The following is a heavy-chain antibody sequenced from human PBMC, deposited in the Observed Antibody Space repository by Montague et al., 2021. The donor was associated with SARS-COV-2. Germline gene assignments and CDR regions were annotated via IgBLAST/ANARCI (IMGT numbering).Heavy chain of an antibody. D-gene: IGHD2-15*01. V-gene: IGHV6-1*01. Sequence: CAISRDSVSTNSGTWNWVRLSPSRGLEWLGRTYYRSEWYSDYSVSVKSRISINPDTSKNQFSLQLNSVTPEDTAAYYCARAERGSCGDGNCYQYFFNYWGQGTLVTVSS. J-gene: IGHJ4*02. CDR1: RDSVSTNSGT. CDR3: ARAERGSCGDGNCYQYFFNY. CDR2: TYYRSEWYS.